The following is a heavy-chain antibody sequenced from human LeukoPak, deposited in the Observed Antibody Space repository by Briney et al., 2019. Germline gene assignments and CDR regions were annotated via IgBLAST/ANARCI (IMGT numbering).Heavy chain of an antibody. J-gene: IGHJ6*03. CDR1: GGTFSSYA. Sequence: ASVKVSCKASGGTFSSYAISWVRQAPGQGLEWMGIINPSGGSTRYAQKFQGRVTMTRDTSTSTVYMELSSLRSEDTAVYYCARQTYCTSTSCHYYYYYMDVWGTGTTVTISS. CDR2: INPSGGST. D-gene: IGHD2-2*01. V-gene: IGHV1-46*01. CDR3: ARQTYCTSTSCHYYYYYMDV.